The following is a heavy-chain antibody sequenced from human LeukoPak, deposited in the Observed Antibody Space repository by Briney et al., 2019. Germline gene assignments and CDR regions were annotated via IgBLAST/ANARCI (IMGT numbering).Heavy chain of an antibody. CDR2: MNPNSGNT. D-gene: IGHD2-2*01. V-gene: IGHV1-8*03. CDR1: GYTFTSYD. Sequence: ASVKVSCKASGYTFTSYDIDWVRQATGQGLEWMGWMNPNSGNTGYAQKFQGRVTITRNTSISTAYMELSSLRSEDTAVYYCARGSWAGYCSSTSCHNWFEPWGQGTLVTVSS. J-gene: IGHJ5*02. CDR3: ARGSWAGYCSSTSCHNWFEP.